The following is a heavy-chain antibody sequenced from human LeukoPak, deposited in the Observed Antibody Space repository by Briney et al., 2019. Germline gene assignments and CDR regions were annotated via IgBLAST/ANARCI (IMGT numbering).Heavy chain of an antibody. V-gene: IGHV4-59*08. Sequence: SETLSLTCTVSGGSISGYYWTWIRQPPGKGLEWIGYIYYSGSTNYNPSLKSRVTISVDTSKNEFSLKLTSVTAADTAVYYCARLGYNDYVARYFDLWGRGTLVTVSS. D-gene: IGHD5-24*01. CDR1: GGSISGYY. J-gene: IGHJ2*01. CDR3: ARLGYNDYVARYFDL. CDR2: IYYSGST.